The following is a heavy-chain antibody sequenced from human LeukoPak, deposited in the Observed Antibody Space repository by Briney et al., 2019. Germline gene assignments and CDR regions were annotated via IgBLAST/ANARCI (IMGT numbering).Heavy chain of an antibody. V-gene: IGHV1-69*06. CDR3: AVRYFDGLEQDY. D-gene: IGHD3-9*01. Sequence: GASVKVSCKASGGTFSSYAISWVRQAPGQGLEGMGGIIPNFGTANYAQKFQGRVTITADKSTSTAYMELSSLRSEDTAVYYCAVRYFDGLEQDYWGQGTLVTVSS. CDR2: IIPNFGTA. J-gene: IGHJ4*02. CDR1: GGTFSSYA.